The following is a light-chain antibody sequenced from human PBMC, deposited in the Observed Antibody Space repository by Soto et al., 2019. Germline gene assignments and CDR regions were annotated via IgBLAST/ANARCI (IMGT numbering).Light chain of an antibody. CDR2: WAS. CDR1: QSVLYSSNNKNY. V-gene: IGKV4-1*01. Sequence: DIVMTQSPDSLAVSLGERATINCKSSQSVLYSSNNKNYLAWYQQKPGQPPKLLIYWASTRESGVPDRFSGSGSGTDFTLTISSLQAEDVAVYYCQQYYSTPPMYTFGQGTKL. CDR3: QQYYSTPPMYT. J-gene: IGKJ2*01.